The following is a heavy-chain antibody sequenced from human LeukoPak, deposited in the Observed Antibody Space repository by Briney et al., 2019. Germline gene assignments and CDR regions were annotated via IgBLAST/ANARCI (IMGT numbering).Heavy chain of an antibody. Sequence: PSETLSLTCTVSGGSTSSYYWSWIRQPPGKGLEWIGEINHSGSTNYNPSLKSRVTISVDTSKNQFSLKLSSVTAADTAVYYCARGRKRKPYSYGPYYFDYWGRGTLVTVSS. J-gene: IGHJ4*02. CDR3: ARGRKRKPYSYGPYYFDY. CDR2: INHSGST. D-gene: IGHD5-18*01. V-gene: IGHV4-34*01. CDR1: GGSTSSYY.